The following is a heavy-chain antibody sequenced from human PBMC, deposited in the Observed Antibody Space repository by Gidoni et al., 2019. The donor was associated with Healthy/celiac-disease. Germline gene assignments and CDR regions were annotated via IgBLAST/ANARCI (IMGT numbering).Heavy chain of an antibody. Sequence: QLQLQESGSGLVKPSQTLSLPCAVSGGSISSGGYSWSWIRPPPGKGLEWIGYIYHSGSTYYNPSLKSRVTISVDRSKNQFSLKLSSVTAADTAVYYCARGPTSGYSYGTLDYWGQGTLVTVSS. CDR3: ARGPTSGYSYGTLDY. V-gene: IGHV4-30-2*01. CDR1: GGSISSGGYS. J-gene: IGHJ4*02. D-gene: IGHD5-18*01. CDR2: IYHSGST.